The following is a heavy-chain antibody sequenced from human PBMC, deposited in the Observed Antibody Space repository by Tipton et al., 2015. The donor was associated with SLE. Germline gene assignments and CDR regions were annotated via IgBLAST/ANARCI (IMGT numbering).Heavy chain of an antibody. V-gene: IGHV4-34*01. Sequence: LRLSCAVYGGSFSGYYWSWIRQPPGKGLEWIGEINHSGSTNYNPSLKSRVTISVDTSKNQFSLKLSSVTAADTAVYYCARDGGAYCGGDCYSDAFDIWGQGTMVTVSS. CDR3: ARDGGAYCGGDCYSDAFDI. J-gene: IGHJ3*02. D-gene: IGHD2-21*02. CDR1: GGSFSGYY. CDR2: INHSGST.